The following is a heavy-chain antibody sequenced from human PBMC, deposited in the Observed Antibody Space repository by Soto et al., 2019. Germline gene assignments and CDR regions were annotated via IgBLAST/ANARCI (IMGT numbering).Heavy chain of an antibody. D-gene: IGHD6-13*01. CDR2: IYYSGST. CDR3: ARHTLYGIAAAGTPPNWFDP. CDR1: GGSISSSSYY. Sequence: QLQLQESGPGLVKPSETLSLTCTVSGGSISSSSYYWGWIRQPPGKGLEWIGSIYYSGSTCYNPSLKSRVTISVDTSKNQFSLKLSSVTAADTAVYYCARHTLYGIAAAGTPPNWFDPWGQGTLVTVSS. V-gene: IGHV4-39*01. J-gene: IGHJ5*02.